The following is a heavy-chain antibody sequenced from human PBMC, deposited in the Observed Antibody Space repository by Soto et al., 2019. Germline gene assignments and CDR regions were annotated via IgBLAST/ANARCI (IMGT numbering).Heavy chain of an antibody. J-gene: IGHJ4*02. CDR3: ARQIGTAAAGYDY. Sequence: PSETLSLTCAVSGGSISSGGYSWSWIRQPPGKGLEWIGYIYYSGSTYYNPSLKSRVTISVDTSKNQFSLKLSSVTAADTAVYYCARQIGTAAAGYDYWGQGTLVTVSS. D-gene: IGHD6-13*01. CDR1: GGSISSGGYS. CDR2: IYYSGST. V-gene: IGHV4-30-2*03.